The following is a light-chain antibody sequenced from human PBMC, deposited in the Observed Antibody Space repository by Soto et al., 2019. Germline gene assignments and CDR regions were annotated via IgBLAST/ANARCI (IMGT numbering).Light chain of an antibody. Sequence: DIQMTQSPSTLSGSVGDRVTITCRASQTISSWLAWYQQKPGKAPKLLIYKASTLNSGVPSRFSGSGSGTEFTLTISSLQPDDFAPYYCQHYNSYSEAFGQGTKVEVK. CDR2: KAS. CDR1: QTISSW. V-gene: IGKV1-5*03. J-gene: IGKJ1*01. CDR3: QHYNSYSEA.